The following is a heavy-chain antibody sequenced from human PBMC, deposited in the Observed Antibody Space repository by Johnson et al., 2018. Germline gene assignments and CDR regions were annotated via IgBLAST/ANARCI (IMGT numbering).Heavy chain of an antibody. CDR2: ISYDGSNK. CDR3: ARGPYLDTGYYYYYMDV. D-gene: IGHD3/OR15-3a*01. V-gene: IGHV3-30-3*01. CDR1: GFTFSSYA. J-gene: IGHJ6*03. Sequence: QLVQSGGGVVQPGRSLRLSCAASGFTFSSYAMHWVRQAPGKGLEWVALISYDGSNKYFADSVKGRYTISRDNSKNTLYLQMNSLRAEDMAVDYCARGPYLDTGYYYYYMDVWGKGTTVTVSS.